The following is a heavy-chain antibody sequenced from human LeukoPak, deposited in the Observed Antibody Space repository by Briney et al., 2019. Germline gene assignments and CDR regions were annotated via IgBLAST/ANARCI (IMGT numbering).Heavy chain of an antibody. V-gene: IGHV4-4*02. D-gene: IGHD3-10*01. CDR3: ARNYFGSGTYPFDY. CDR2: IYHSGST. J-gene: IGHJ4*02. Sequence: SETLSLTCAVSGGSISSSNWWSWVRQPPGKGLEWIGEIYHSGSTNYNPSLKSRVTISVDKTKNQFSLKLSSVTAADTAVYYCARNYFGSGTYPFDYWGQGTLVTVSS. CDR1: GGSISSSNW.